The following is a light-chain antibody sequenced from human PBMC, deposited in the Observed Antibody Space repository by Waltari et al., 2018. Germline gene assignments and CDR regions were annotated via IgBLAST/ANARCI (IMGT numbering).Light chain of an antibody. CDR1: SSTTGSHY. V-gene: IGLV1-47*02. J-gene: IGLJ3*02. CDR2: ANS. CDR3: AAWDGGLSNWL. Sequence: QSVLTQPPSASGTPGQRITISCSGGSSTTGSHYVFWYQQLPGTAPKLLIYANSQRPSGVPDRFSGSKSGTSASLAISGLRPEDEADYYCAAWDGGLSNWLFGGGTRLTVL.